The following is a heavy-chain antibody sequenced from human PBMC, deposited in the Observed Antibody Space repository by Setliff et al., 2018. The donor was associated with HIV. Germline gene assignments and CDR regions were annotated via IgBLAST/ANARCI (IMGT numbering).Heavy chain of an antibody. J-gene: IGHJ5*02. V-gene: IGHV4-4*07. CDR2: ISTNGKA. CDR1: GGSMSNYY. Sequence: SETLSLTCTVSGGSMSNYYWTWIRRPAGKGLEWIGRISTNGKANYNPSLKTRVIMSLDTSKNQFSLNLKSVTAADTAIYYCAREKGFGGATGWFDPWGQGTLVTSPQ. CDR3: AREKGFGGATGWFDP. D-gene: IGHD2-15*01.